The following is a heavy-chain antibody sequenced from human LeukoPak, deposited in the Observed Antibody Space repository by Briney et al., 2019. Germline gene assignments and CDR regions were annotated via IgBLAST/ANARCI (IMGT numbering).Heavy chain of an antibody. V-gene: IGHV1-46*01. CDR2: INPTGIST. D-gene: IGHD2-8*02. J-gene: IGHJ4*02. CDR1: GYTFTNYY. Sequence: SVNVSCKPSGYTFTNYYMHWVRQAPRQGLGLMGLINPTGISTNYAQKFRGRVTMTRDTSTTTVYMELSSLRSDDTAVYYCAREESGGYFDYWGQGTLVTVSS. CDR3: AREESGGYFDY.